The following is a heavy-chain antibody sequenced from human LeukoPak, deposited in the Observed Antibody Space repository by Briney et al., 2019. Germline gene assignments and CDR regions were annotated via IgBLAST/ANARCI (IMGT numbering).Heavy chain of an antibody. Sequence: GASVKVSCKASGYTFTDYYIHWVRQAPGQGLEWMGWINPKSGVPNYAQKVEGRVTMTSDTSITTTAYMELTRLRSDDTAAYYCARGGIAAPADYWGQGTLVTVSS. CDR1: GYTFTDYY. V-gene: IGHV1-2*02. J-gene: IGHJ4*02. D-gene: IGHD6-25*01. CDR3: ARGGIAAPADY. CDR2: INPKSGVP.